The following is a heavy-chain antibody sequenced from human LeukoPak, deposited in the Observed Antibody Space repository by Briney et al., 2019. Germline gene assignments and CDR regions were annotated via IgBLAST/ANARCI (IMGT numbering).Heavy chain of an antibody. CDR3: ARVPDYDFWSGYYFDY. J-gene: IGHJ4*02. V-gene: IGHV3-74*01. D-gene: IGHD3-3*01. Sequence: GGSLRLSRAASGFTFSSYWMHWVRQAPGKGLVWVSRINSDGSSTSYADSVKGRFTISRDNAKNTLYLQMNSLRAEDTAVYYCARVPDYDFWSGYYFDYWGQGTLVTVSS. CDR2: INSDGSST. CDR1: GFTFSSYW.